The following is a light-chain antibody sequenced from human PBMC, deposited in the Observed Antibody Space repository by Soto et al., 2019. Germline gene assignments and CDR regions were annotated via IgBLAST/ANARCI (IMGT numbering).Light chain of an antibody. Sequence: EIVLTQSPGTLSLSPGERATLSCRASQSVSYYLAWYQQRPGQAPRLLIYDASTRATGIPPRFSGGGSGTEFTVTISSLQSEDFAIYYCQQYDIWPPYTFGQGTKVDIK. CDR3: QQYDIWPPYT. V-gene: IGKV3-15*01. J-gene: IGKJ2*01. CDR2: DAS. CDR1: QSVSYY.